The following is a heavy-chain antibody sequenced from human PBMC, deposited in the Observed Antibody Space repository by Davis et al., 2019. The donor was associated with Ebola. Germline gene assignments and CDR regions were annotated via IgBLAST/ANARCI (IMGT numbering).Heavy chain of an antibody. CDR1: GYTFTSYG. CDR3: ARDQDSSSSFFVYYGMDV. CDR2: ISAYNGNT. Sequence: ASVKVSCKASGYTFTSYGISWVRQAPGQGLEWMGWISAYNGNTNYAQKLQGRVTMTTDTSTSTAYMELRSLRSDDTAVYYCARDQDSSSSFFVYYGMDVWGQGTTVTVSS. J-gene: IGHJ6*02. V-gene: IGHV1-18*01. D-gene: IGHD6-6*01.